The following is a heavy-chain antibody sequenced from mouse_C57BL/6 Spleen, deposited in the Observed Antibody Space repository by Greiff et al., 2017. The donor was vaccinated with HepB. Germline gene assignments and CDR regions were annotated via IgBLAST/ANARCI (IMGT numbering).Heavy chain of an antibody. CDR2: IYPGSGST. D-gene: IGHD2-2*01. Sequence: QVQLQQPGAELVKPGASVKMSCKASGYTFTSYWITWVKQRPGHGLEWIGDIYPGSGSTNYNETFKSKATLPVDTSSSTAYMQLSRLTSEDSAVYYCASGYDEGYAMDYWGQGTSVTVSS. CDR1: GYTFTSYW. CDR3: ASGYDEGYAMDY. V-gene: IGHV1-55*01. J-gene: IGHJ4*01.